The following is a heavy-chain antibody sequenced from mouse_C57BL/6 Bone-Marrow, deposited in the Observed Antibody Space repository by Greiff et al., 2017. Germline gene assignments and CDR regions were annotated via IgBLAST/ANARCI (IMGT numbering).Heavy chain of an antibody. J-gene: IGHJ3*01. V-gene: IGHV3-6*01. CDR2: ISYDGSN. Sequence: EVKLQESGPGLVKPSQSLSLTCSVTGYSITSGYYWNWIRQFPGNKLEWMGYISYDGSNNYNPSLKNRISITRDTSKNQFFLKLNSVTTEDTATYYCASYYYGSGAYWGQGTLVTVSA. CDR1: GYSITSGYY. D-gene: IGHD1-1*01. CDR3: ASYYYGSGAY.